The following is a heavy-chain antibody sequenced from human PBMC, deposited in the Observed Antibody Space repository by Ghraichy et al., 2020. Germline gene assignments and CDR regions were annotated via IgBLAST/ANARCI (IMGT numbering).Heavy chain of an antibody. Sequence: GESLNISCKGSGYSFTSYWIGWVRQMPGKGLEWMGIIYPGDSDTRYSPSFQGQVTISADKSISTAYLQWSSLKASDTAMYYCARLGRRRGGDSPLPDAFDIWGQGTMVTVSS. V-gene: IGHV5-51*01. CDR1: GYSFTSYW. CDR2: IYPGDSDT. D-gene: IGHD2-21*02. J-gene: IGHJ3*02. CDR3: ARLGRRRGGDSPLPDAFDI.